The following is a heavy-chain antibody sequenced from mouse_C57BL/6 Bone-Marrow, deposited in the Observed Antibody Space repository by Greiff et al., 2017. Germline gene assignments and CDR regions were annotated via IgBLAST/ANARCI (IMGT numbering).Heavy chain of an antibody. V-gene: IGHV3-3*01. J-gene: IGHJ4*01. Sequence: EVQVVESGPSLVRPSQTLSLTCTVTGFSINSDCYWIWIRQFPGNKLEYIGYTFYSGITYYNPSLESRTYITRDTSKNQFSLKLSSVTTEDTATYYCARLLRYYYAMDYWGQGTSVTVSS. CDR1: GFSINSDCY. CDR2: TFYSGIT. CDR3: ARLLRYYYAMDY. D-gene: IGHD1-1*01.